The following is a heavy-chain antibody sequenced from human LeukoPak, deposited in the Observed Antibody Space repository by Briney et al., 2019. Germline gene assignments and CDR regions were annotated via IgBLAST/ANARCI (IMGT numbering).Heavy chain of an antibody. J-gene: IGHJ4*02. V-gene: IGHV1-24*01. CDR3: VTGTIYCSSCSHDY. CDR1: GYSLTELS. CDR2: FDSDDGET. Sequence: ASVKVSCTVSGYSLTELSMHWVRQAPGKGLEWMGGFDSDDGETPIFAQKFQGRVSLTEDTSTDTAYMELSSVTSEDPAVYYCVTGTIYCSSCSHDYWGRGTLVTVSS. D-gene: IGHD2-2*01.